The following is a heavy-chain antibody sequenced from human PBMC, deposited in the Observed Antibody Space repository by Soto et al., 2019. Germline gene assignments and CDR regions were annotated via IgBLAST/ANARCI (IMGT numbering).Heavy chain of an antibody. V-gene: IGHV3-30*18. CDR1: GFTFSSYG. CDR3: AKGLGHCSCGSCNPYYYYGMDV. CDR2: ISYDGSNK. Sequence: ESGGGVVQPGRSLRLSCAASGFTFSSYGMHWVRQAPGKGLEWVAVISYDGSNKYYADAVKGRFTISRDNSKNTLYLQMNSLRAEETAVYYCAKGLGHCSCGSCNPYYYYGMDVWCQGTTVTVSS. J-gene: IGHJ6*02. D-gene: IGHD2-15*01.